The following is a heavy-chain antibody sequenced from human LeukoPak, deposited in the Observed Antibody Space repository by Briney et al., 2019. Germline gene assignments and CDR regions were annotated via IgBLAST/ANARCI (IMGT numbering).Heavy chain of an antibody. V-gene: IGHV3-23*01. CDR3: AKCDYSRSSPPLDY. Sequence: PGGSLRLSCAASGFTFNNYAMSWVRQAPRKGLEWVSSISASGGSTFYAESVRGHFTISRDNSKNTVYLQMNSLRVDDTALYYCAKCDYSRSSPPLDYWGQGILVTVSS. J-gene: IGHJ4*02. CDR1: GFTFNNYA. D-gene: IGHD6-6*01. CDR2: ISASGGST.